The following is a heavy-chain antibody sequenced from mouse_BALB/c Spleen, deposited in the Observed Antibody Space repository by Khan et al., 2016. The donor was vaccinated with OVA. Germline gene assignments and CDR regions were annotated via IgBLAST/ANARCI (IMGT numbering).Heavy chain of an antibody. CDR3: ARGNWQSYYFDY. CDR2: INPYNAVT. CDR1: GYIFTNYV. V-gene: IGHV1S136*01. J-gene: IGHJ2*01. Sequence: VQLQQPGPELVKPGASVKMSCKASGYIFTNYVLHWVKQKPGQGLEWIGYINPYNAVTKYNEKFKGKATLASDKSSITAYMVRSSLTSEDYAVYYCARGNWQSYYFDYWGQGTTLTLSS. D-gene: IGHD4-1*01.